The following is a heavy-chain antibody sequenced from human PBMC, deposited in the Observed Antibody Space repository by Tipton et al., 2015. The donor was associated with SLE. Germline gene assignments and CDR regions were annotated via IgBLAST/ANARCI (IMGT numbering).Heavy chain of an antibody. CDR3: ARHPPYIVVVVAATPGAFDI. CDR2: INHSGST. J-gene: IGHJ3*02. D-gene: IGHD2-15*01. V-gene: IGHV4-34*01. Sequence: TLSLTCAVYGGSFSGYYWSWIRQPPGKGLEWIGEINHSGSTNYNPSLKSRVTISVDTSKNQFSLKLSSVTAAGTAVYYCARHPPYIVVVVAATPGAFDIWGQGTMVTVSS. CDR1: GGSFSGYY.